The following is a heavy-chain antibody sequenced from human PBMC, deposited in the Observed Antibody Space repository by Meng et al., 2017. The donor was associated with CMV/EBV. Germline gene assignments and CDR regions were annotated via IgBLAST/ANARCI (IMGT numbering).Heavy chain of an antibody. J-gene: IGHJ5*02. V-gene: IGHV3-30*18. CDR2: ISYDGSNK. Sequence: FSSYGMHWVRQDPGKGLEWVAVISYDGSNKYYADSVKGRFTISRDNSKNTLYLQMNSLRAEDTAVYYCAKDTGAAIGDISDNWLDPWGQGTLVTVSS. D-gene: IGHD1-14*01. CDR3: AKDTGAAIGDISDNWLDP. CDR1: FSSYG.